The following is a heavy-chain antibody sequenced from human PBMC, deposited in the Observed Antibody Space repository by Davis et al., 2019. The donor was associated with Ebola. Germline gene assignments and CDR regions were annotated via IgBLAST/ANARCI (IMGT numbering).Heavy chain of an antibody. CDR2: IYYSGST. CDR1: GGSISSYY. D-gene: IGHD6-6*01. CDR3: ARDGEGSSSVWYFDL. J-gene: IGHJ2*01. Sequence: MPSETLSLTCTVSGGSISSYYWSWIRQPPGKGLEWIGYIYYSGSTNYNPSLKSRVTISVDTSKNQFSLKLSSVTAADTAVYYCARDGEGSSSVWYFDLWGRGTLVTVSS. V-gene: IGHV4-59*12.